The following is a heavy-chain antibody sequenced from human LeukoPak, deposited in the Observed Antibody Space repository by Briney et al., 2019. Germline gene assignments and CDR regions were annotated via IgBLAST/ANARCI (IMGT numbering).Heavy chain of an antibody. CDR3: ARGLYSDTAMVPDAFDI. Sequence: GAPVKVSCKASGYTFTSYDINWVRQATGQGLEWMGWMNPNSGNTGYAQKFQGRVTMTRNTSISTAYMGLSSLRSEDTAVYYCARGLYSDTAMVPDAFDIWGQGTMVTVSS. CDR2: MNPNSGNT. J-gene: IGHJ3*02. CDR1: GYTFTSYD. D-gene: IGHD5-18*01. V-gene: IGHV1-8*01.